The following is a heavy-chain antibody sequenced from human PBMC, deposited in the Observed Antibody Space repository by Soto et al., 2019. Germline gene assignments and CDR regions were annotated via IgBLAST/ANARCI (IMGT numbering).Heavy chain of an antibody. Sequence: SVKVSCKASGFTFTSSAMQWVRQARGQRLEWIGWIVVGSGNTNYAQKFQERVTITRDMSTSTAYMELSSLRSEDTAVYYCAAGSTSEDNWFDPWGQGTLVTVSS. V-gene: IGHV1-58*02. D-gene: IGHD2-2*01. CDR1: GFTFTSSA. CDR2: IVVGSGNT. J-gene: IGHJ5*02. CDR3: AAGSTSEDNWFDP.